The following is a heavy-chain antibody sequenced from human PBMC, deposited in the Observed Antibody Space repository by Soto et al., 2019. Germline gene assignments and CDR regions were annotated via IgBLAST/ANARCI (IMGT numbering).Heavy chain of an antibody. CDR1: GYTFTSYG. V-gene: IGHV1-18*01. CDR3: ARVPITMVRGVTPRSSWFDP. Sequence: QVQLVQSGAEVKKPGASVKVSCKASGYTFTSYGISWVRQAPGQGLERMGWISAYNGNTNYAQKLQGRVTMTTDTSTSTAYMELRSLRSDDTAVYYCARVPITMVRGVTPRSSWFDPWGQGTLVTVSS. CDR2: ISAYNGNT. J-gene: IGHJ5*02. D-gene: IGHD3-10*01.